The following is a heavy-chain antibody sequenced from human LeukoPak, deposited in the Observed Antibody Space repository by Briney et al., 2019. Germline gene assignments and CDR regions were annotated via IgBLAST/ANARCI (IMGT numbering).Heavy chain of an antibody. CDR2: MYSGGST. D-gene: IGHD2-15*01. CDR1: RFTFTSYT. CDR3: ARDRYCSGGSCYGDAFDL. J-gene: IGHJ3*01. V-gene: IGHV3-53*01. Sequence: GGSLRLSCAASRFTFTSYTMNWVRQSPRKGLEWVSIMYSGGSTDYADSVKGRFIISRDHSKNTLYLQMNSLRAEDTAVYYCARDRYCSGGSCYGDAFDLWGQGTMVTVSS.